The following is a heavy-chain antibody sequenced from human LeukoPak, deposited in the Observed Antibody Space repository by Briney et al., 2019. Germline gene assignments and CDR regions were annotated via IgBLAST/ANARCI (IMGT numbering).Heavy chain of an antibody. CDR3: ARDLGSGSAFDI. D-gene: IGHD3-10*01. Sequence: GGSLRLSCAASGFTFSSYSMNWVRQAPGKGLEWVSSISSSSSYIYYADSVKGRFTISRDNAKNSLYLQMNSLRAEDTAVYYCARDLGSGSAFDIWGQGTMVTVSS. V-gene: IGHV3-21*01. CDR1: GFTFSSYS. CDR2: ISSSSSYI. J-gene: IGHJ3*02.